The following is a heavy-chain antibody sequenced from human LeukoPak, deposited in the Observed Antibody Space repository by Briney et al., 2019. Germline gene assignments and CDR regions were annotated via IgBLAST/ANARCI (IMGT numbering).Heavy chain of an antibody. J-gene: IGHJ4*02. V-gene: IGHV1-18*01. D-gene: IGHD6-13*01. Sequence: GASVKVSCKVSGYTLTELSMHWVRQAPGQGLEWMGWISAYNGNTNYAQKLQGRVTMTTDTSTSTAYMELRSLRSDDTAVYYCARGKLAAAGRDYWGQGTLVTVSS. CDR3: ARGKLAAAGRDY. CDR1: GYTLTELS. CDR2: ISAYNGNT.